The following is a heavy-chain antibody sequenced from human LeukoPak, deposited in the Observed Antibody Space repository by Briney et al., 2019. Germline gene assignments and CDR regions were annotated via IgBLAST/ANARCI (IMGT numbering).Heavy chain of an antibody. J-gene: IGHJ4*02. CDR2: ISYDGSNK. CDR1: GFTFSSYG. D-gene: IGHD3-10*01. Sequence: PGGSLRLSCAASGFTFSSYGMHWVRQAPGKGLEWVAVISYDGSNKYYADSVKGRFTISRDNSKNTLYLQMNSLRAEDTAVYYCASQPSDYYGSGSWWGQGTLVTVSS. CDR3: ASQPSDYYGSGSW. V-gene: IGHV3-30*03.